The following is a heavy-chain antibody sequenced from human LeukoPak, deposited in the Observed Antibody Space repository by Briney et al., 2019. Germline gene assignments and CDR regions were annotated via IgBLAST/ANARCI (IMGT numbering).Heavy chain of an antibody. D-gene: IGHD6-13*01. CDR3: ARASMRMTTAGLVDY. Sequence: RGTLTLSCAASGFAFSDYYMSWLRQDPGEGLEWVSYISDTSSYTNYADSVKGRFTISRDNAKNSLYLHLKSLTAADTAVYYCARASMRMTTAGLVDYWGQGTMLTVSS. CDR1: GFAFSDYY. CDR2: ISDTSSYT. J-gene: IGHJ4*02. V-gene: IGHV3-11*05.